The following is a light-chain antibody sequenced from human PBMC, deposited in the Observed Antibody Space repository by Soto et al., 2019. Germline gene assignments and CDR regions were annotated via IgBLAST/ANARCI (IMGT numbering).Light chain of an antibody. V-gene: IGKV3-11*01. CDR2: DAS. J-gene: IGKJ4*02. CDR1: QSVSTS. Sequence: IVLTKSPATLSLSPGERATLSCRASQSVSTSLVWYQHKPGQAPRILIYDASNRATGIPARFRGSGSGTDFTLTISSLEPEYCAVYYCQQRSNWPPTFGGGTKVEIK. CDR3: QQRSNWPPT.